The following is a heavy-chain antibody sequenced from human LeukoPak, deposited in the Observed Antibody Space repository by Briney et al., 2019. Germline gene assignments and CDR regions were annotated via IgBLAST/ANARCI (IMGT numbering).Heavy chain of an antibody. J-gene: IGHJ4*02. CDR2: IYYSGST. D-gene: IGHD1-14*01. Sequence: SETLSLTCTVSGGPISNYYWSWIRQPPGKGLEWIGYIYYSGSTNYNPSLKSRVTISVDTSKNQFSLRLSSVTAADTAVYYCARSPRGGTKTYFDYWGQGTLVTVSP. CDR1: GGPISNYY. V-gene: IGHV4-59*01. CDR3: ARSPRGGTKTYFDY.